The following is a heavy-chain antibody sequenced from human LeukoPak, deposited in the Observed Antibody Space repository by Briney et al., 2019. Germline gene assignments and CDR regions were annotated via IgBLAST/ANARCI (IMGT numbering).Heavy chain of an antibody. CDR2: ISSSSSYI. J-gene: IGHJ4*02. V-gene: IGHV3-21*01. Sequence: GGSLRLSCAASGFTFSSYAMSWVRQAPGKGLEWVSSISSSSSYIYYADSVKGRFTISRDNAKNSLYLQMNSLRAEDTAVYYCARSGYSYGYGTYYFDYWGQGTLVTVSS. CDR1: GFTFSSYA. D-gene: IGHD5-18*01. CDR3: ARSGYSYGYGTYYFDY.